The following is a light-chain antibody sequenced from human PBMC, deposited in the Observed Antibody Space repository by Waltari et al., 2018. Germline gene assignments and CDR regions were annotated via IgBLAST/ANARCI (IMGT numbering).Light chain of an antibody. V-gene: IGLV1-47*01. Sequence: QSVVTQPPSASGTPGQRVTISCSGSHSNIGRNYVYWYQQLPGKAPKLLIYRDNQRPSGVPDRFSASKSGTTASLAISGLRSEDEAGYYCAAWDDRLSGQLFGGGTNLAVL. CDR2: RDN. CDR1: HSNIGRNY. CDR3: AAWDDRLSGQL. J-gene: IGLJ2*01.